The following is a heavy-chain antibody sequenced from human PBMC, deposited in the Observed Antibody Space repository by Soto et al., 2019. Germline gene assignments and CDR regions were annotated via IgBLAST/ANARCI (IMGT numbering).Heavy chain of an antibody. D-gene: IGHD2-8*01. J-gene: IGHJ6*02. CDR1: GGSISSGDYY. Sequence: SETLSLTCTVSGGSISSGDYYWSWMGQPPGKGLEWIGYIYYSGSTYYNPSLKSRVTISVDTSKNQFSLKLSSVTAADTAVYYCARDNILGILYGGMDVWGQGTTVTVSS. V-gene: IGHV4-30-4*01. CDR2: IYYSGST. CDR3: ARDNILGILYGGMDV.